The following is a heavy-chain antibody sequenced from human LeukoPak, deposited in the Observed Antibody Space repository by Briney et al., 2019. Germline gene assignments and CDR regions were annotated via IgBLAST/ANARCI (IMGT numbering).Heavy chain of an antibody. D-gene: IGHD3-10*01. CDR3: AKDYYGPGGYYFDY. CDR2: ISGSGGNT. CDR1: GFIFSSYA. Sequence: GGSLRLSCAASGFIFSSYAMSWVRQAPGKGLEWVSAISGSGGNTYFADSVKGRFTISRDNSKNTLYLQMNSLRAEDTAVYYCAKDYYGPGGYYFDYWGQGTLVTVSS. V-gene: IGHV3-23*01. J-gene: IGHJ4*02.